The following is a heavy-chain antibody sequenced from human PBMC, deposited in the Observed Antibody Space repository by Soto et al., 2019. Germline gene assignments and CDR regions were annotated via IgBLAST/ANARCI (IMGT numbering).Heavy chain of an antibody. Sequence: GGSLRLSCAASGFTFSSYSMNWVRQAPGKGLEWVSYISSSSSTIYYADSVKGRFTISRDNAKNSLYLQMNSLRDEDTAVYYCARDRARWLQFHYFDYWGQGTLVTVSS. CDR1: GFTFSSYS. J-gene: IGHJ4*02. CDR3: ARDRARWLQFHYFDY. D-gene: IGHD5-12*01. V-gene: IGHV3-48*02. CDR2: ISSSSSTI.